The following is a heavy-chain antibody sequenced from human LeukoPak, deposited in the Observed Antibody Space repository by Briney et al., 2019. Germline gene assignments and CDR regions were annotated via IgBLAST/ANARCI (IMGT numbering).Heavy chain of an antibody. V-gene: IGHV4-34*01. Sequence: PSEPLSLTCAVFRGSFSGYYWNWIRQSPGKGLEWIGEINHSGGTHYSPSLKSRVTISLNTSKNQFSLRLSSVTAADTAVYYCARDDLYYNDSSGHSDAFDLWGQGTMVTISS. CDR3: ARDDLYYNDSSGHSDAFDL. CDR1: RGSFSGYY. J-gene: IGHJ3*01. D-gene: IGHD3-22*01. CDR2: INHSGGT.